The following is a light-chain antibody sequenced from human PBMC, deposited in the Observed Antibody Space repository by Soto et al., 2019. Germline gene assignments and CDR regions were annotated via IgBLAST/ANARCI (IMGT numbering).Light chain of an antibody. CDR3: QSYDSGLSGSRV. CDR2: GNN. J-gene: IGLJ2*01. Sequence: QSVLTQPPSVSGAPGQRVTISCTGSSSNIGAGYDVHWYQQLPGTAPKLLIYGNNNRPSGVPVRFSGSKSGTSASLAITGLQAEDEADYYCQSYDSGLSGSRVFGGGTKLTV. CDR1: SSNIGAGYD. V-gene: IGLV1-40*01.